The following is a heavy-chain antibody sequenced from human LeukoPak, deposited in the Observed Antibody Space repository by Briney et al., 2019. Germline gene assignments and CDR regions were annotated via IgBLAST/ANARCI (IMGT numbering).Heavy chain of an antibody. J-gene: IGHJ4*02. D-gene: IGHD1-26*01. Sequence: SETLSLTCSVSGDSVTRDSYYWSWVRQPAGKGLEWIGRLSTSGSTDYSPSLKSRVTISMNTSKNQISLTLRSVTAADTAIYFCARDDPRSGSYSPDSWGRGLKVTVSS. CDR2: LSTSGST. CDR1: GDSVTRDSYY. V-gene: IGHV4-61*02. CDR3: ARDDPRSGSYSPDS.